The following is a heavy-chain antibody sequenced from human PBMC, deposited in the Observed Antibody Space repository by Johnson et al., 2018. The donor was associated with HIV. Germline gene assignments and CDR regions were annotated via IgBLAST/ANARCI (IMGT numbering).Heavy chain of an antibody. D-gene: IGHD5-18*01. Sequence: QVQLVESGGGVVQPGRSLRLSCAASGFTFSSYGMHWVRQAPGKGLEWVAVIWYDGSNKYYADSVKGRFTISRDNSKNTLYLQMNSLRAEDTAVYYCARLPSGYSRDDFDIWGQGTMVTVSS. CDR2: IWYDGSNK. J-gene: IGHJ3*02. CDR1: GFTFSSYG. V-gene: IGHV3-33*01. CDR3: ARLPSGYSRDDFDI.